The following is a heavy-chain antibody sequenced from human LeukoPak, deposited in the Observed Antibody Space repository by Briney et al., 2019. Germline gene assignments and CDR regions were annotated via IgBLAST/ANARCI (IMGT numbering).Heavy chain of an antibody. CDR3: ARVSSGWYYFDY. Sequence: SVKVSCKASGGTFSSYAISWVRQAPGQRLEWMGGIIPIFGTANYAQKFQGRVTITADESTSTAYMELSSLRSEDTAVYYCARVSSGWYYFDYWGQGTLVTVSS. J-gene: IGHJ4*02. V-gene: IGHV1-69*13. D-gene: IGHD6-19*01. CDR2: IIPIFGTA. CDR1: GGTFSSYA.